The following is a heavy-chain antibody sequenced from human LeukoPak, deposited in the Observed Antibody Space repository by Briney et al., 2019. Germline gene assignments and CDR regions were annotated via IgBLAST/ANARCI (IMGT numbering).Heavy chain of an antibody. J-gene: IGHJ4*02. D-gene: IGHD3-10*01. CDR1: GGSFSGYY. CDR2: INHSGST. CDR3: AREGGLVTMVRGVTHQFDY. V-gene: IGHV4-34*01. Sequence: PSETLSLTCAVYGGSFSGYYWSWIRQPPGKGLEWIGEINHSGSTNYNPSLKSRVTISVDTSKNQFSLKLSSVTAADTAVYYCAREGGLVTMVRGVTHQFDYWGQGTLVTVSS.